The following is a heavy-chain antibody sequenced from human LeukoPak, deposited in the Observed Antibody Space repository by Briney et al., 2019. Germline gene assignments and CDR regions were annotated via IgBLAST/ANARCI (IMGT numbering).Heavy chain of an antibody. CDR2: MNPNSGNT. J-gene: IGHJ5*02. V-gene: IGHV1-8*01. CDR3: ARSPRKIRYCSSTSCSWFDP. D-gene: IGHD2-2*01. Sequence: ASVKVSCKASGYTFTSYDINWVRQATGQGLEWMGWMNPNSGNTGYAQKFQGRVTMTRNTSMSTAYMELSSLRSEDTAVYYCARSPRKIRYCSSTSCSWFDPWGQGTLVTVSS. CDR1: GYTFTSYD.